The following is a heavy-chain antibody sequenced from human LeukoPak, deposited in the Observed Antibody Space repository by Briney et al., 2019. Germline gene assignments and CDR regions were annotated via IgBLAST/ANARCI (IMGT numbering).Heavy chain of an antibody. J-gene: IGHJ6*02. CDR1: GYTLTELS. Sequence: ASVRVSCKVSGYTLTELSMHWVRQAPGKGLEWMRGFDPEDGETIYAQKFQGRVTMTEDTSTDTAYMELSSLRSEDTAVYYCATPYCSGGSCYYYYGMDVWGQGTTVTVSS. CDR2: FDPEDGET. CDR3: ATPYCSGGSCYYYYGMDV. V-gene: IGHV1-24*01. D-gene: IGHD2-15*01.